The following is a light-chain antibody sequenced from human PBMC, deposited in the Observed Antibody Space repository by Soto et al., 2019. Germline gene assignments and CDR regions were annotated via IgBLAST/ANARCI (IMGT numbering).Light chain of an antibody. CDR3: QQYKDWPPYT. J-gene: IGKJ2*01. CDR1: QRISSN. CDR2: GAS. Sequence: EILMTQSQATLSFSPGERATLSCRASQRISSNVAWYQQKPGQAPRLLIYGASTRATGVPARFSGGGSGTEFTLTISSLQSEHFAVYFCQQYKDWPPYTFGQGTKLEIK. V-gene: IGKV3-15*01.